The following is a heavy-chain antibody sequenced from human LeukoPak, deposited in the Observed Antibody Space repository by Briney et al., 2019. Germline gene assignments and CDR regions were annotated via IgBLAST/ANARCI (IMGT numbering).Heavy chain of an antibody. V-gene: IGHV3-23*01. CDR2: ISGSGGST. J-gene: IGHJ4*02. CDR3: AKNLTYYYDSSGPKERY. D-gene: IGHD3-22*01. CDR1: GYTFSSYA. Sequence: PGGSLRPSCAASGYTFSSYAMSWVRQAPGKGLEWVSAISGSGGSTYYADSVKGRFTISRDNSKNTLYMQMNSLRAEDTAVYYCAKNLTYYYDSSGPKERYWGQGTLVTVSS.